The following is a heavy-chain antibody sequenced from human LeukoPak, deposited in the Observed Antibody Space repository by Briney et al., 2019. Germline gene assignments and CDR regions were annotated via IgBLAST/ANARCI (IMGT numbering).Heavy chain of an antibody. Sequence: SETLSLTCAVSGDSISSRNWWNWVRQPPGKGLEWIGEIYHSGITNYNPSLKSRVTISIDKSKNHFSLRLSSVTAADTAVYYCASNYGSGGYDCWGQGTLVTVSS. D-gene: IGHD3-10*01. V-gene: IGHV4-4*02. CDR2: IYHSGIT. CDR3: ASNYGSGGYDC. J-gene: IGHJ4*02. CDR1: GDSISSRNW.